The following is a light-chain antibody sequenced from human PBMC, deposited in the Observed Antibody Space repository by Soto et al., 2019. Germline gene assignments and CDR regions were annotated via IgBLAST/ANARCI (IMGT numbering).Light chain of an antibody. Sequence: EIVLTLSPGTLSLSPGERATLSCRASQSVSSSYLAWYQQKPGQAPRLLIHGASTRATGVPARISGSGSGTEFTLTISSLQSEDFAVYYCHQYNNWTPWTFGQGTKV. CDR2: GAS. J-gene: IGKJ1*01. CDR3: HQYNNWTPWT. V-gene: IGKV3D-15*01. CDR1: QSVSSSY.